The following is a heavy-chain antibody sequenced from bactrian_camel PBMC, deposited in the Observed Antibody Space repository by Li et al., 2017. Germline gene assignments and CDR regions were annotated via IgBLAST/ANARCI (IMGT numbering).Heavy chain of an antibody. CDR3: AKARPGYACSLQPAGFGS. CDR1: SKHY. J-gene: IGHJ6*01. Sequence: SKHYMTWVRQAPGKGLEWVSSIYSDGKSTYYADSVKGRFTISRDNAKNTWYLQMNSLRPDDTGIYYCAKARPGYACSLQPAGFGSWGQGTQVTVS. CDR2: IYSDGKST. V-gene: IGHV3-2*01. D-gene: IGHD3*01.